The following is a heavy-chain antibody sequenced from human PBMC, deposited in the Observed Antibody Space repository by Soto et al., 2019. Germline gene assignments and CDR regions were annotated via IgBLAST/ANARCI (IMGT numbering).Heavy chain of an antibody. CDR1: GGSISSGDYY. CDR2: IYYSGST. V-gene: IGHV4-30-4*01. CDR3: SRGGGYYYDSSGYWLDY. Sequence: KSSETLSLTCTVSGGSISSGDYYWSWIRQPPGKGLEWIGYIYYSGSTYYNPSLKSRVTISVDTSKNQFSLKLGSVTAADTAVYYCSRGGGYYYDSSGYWLDYWGQGTLVTVSS. J-gene: IGHJ4*02. D-gene: IGHD3-22*01.